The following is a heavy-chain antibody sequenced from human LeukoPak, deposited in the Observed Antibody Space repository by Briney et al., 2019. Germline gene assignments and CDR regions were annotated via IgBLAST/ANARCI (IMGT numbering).Heavy chain of an antibody. CDR1: GFTFSDYY. J-gene: IGHJ4*02. Sequence: AGGSRRLSCAASGFTFSDYYMSWIRQAPGKGLEWVSYISSSGSTIYYADSVKGRFTISRDNAKNSLYLQMNSLRAEDTAVYYCARDPEYYDSSGTFDYWGQGTLVTVSS. V-gene: IGHV3-11*01. D-gene: IGHD3-22*01. CDR3: ARDPEYYDSSGTFDY. CDR2: ISSSGSTI.